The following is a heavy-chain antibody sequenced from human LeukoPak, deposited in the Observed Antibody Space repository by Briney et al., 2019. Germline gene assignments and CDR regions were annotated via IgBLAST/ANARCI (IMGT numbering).Heavy chain of an antibody. CDR3: ARAGGSVGWYGTIDS. J-gene: IGHJ4*02. CDR1: GGSISSGSYY. V-gene: IGHV4-61*09. CDR2: LYSSGTP. D-gene: IGHD6-19*01. Sequence: SETLSLTCTVSGGSISSGSYYWTWVRQPAGKGREWIGHLYSSGTPTYTPSLQRPVTISADTSKHQFSLRLTSLTAADTAVYYCARAGGSVGWYGTIDSWGQGTLVTVSS.